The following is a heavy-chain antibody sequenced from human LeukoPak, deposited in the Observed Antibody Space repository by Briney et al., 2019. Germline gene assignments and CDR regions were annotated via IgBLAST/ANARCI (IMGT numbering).Heavy chain of an antibody. V-gene: IGHV1-2*02. J-gene: IGHJ3*02. CDR1: GYTFTGYY. CDR3: ARPRFRRYYYDSSGYYYGDAFDI. CDR2: INPNSGGT. D-gene: IGHD3-22*01. Sequence: ASVKVSCKASGYTFTGYYMHWVRQPPGQGLEWMVWINPNSGGTNYAQKFQGRVTMTRDTSISTAYMELSRLRSDDTAVYYCARPRFRRYYYDSSGYYYGDAFDIWGQGTMVTVSS.